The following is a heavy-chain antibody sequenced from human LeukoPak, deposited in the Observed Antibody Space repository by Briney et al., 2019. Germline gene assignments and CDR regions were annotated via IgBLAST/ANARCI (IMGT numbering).Heavy chain of an antibody. D-gene: IGHD6-13*01. Sequence: ASVKVSCQASGYTFTDYYIHWVRQAPGQGLEWMGWIKPSSGDTNYAQKFLGRVTMTRDTSISTAFMELSRLTSDDTAVYYCARGPGRVSLTFDYWGQGTLVTVSS. J-gene: IGHJ4*02. CDR3: ARGPGRVSLTFDY. V-gene: IGHV1-2*02. CDR1: GYTFTDYY. CDR2: IKPSSGDT.